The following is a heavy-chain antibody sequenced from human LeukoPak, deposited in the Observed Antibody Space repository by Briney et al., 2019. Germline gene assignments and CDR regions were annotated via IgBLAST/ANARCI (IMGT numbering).Heavy chain of an antibody. CDR2: IIPIIGTA. CDR3: ATGGHAYCRGGSCYSFHPY. Sequence: ASVKVSCKASGGTFTSYAISWVRQAPGQGLEWMGGIIPIIGTANYAQKFQGRVTITTDESTSTAYMELSSLRTEDTAVYYCATGGHAYCRGGSCYSFHPYWGQGTLVTVSS. V-gene: IGHV1-69*05. J-gene: IGHJ4*02. CDR1: GGTFTSYA. D-gene: IGHD2-15*01.